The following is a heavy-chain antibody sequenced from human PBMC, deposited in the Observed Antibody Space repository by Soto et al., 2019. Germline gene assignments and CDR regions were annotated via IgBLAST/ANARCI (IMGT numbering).Heavy chain of an antibody. CDR2: IYTSGST. Sequence: SETLSLTCTVSGGSISSYYWSWIRQPAGKGLEWIGRIYTSGSTNYNPSLKSRVTMSVDTSKNQFSLKLSSVTAADTAVYYCARARWFGELLRFDPWGQGTLVTVSS. J-gene: IGHJ5*02. D-gene: IGHD3-10*01. CDR1: GGSISSYY. CDR3: ARARWFGELLRFDP. V-gene: IGHV4-4*07.